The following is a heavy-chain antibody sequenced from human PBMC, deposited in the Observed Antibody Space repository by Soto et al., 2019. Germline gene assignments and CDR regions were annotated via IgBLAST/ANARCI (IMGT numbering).Heavy chain of an antibody. D-gene: IGHD6-19*01. Sequence: SETLSLTCAVSSGSISSSNWWSWVRQPPGKGLEWIGEIYHSGSTNYNPSLKSRVTISVDKSKNQFSLKLSSVTAADTAVYYCARIYSSGAAYYFDYWGQGTLVTVSS. V-gene: IGHV4-4*02. CDR1: SGSISSSNW. CDR2: IYHSGST. CDR3: ARIYSSGAAYYFDY. J-gene: IGHJ4*02.